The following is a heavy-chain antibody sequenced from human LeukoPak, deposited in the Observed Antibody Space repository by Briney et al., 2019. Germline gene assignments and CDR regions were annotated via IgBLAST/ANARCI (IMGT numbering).Heavy chain of an antibody. D-gene: IGHD4/OR15-4a*01. CDR2: IFYTGRA. J-gene: IGHJ4*02. CDR1: RGSISPDH. V-gene: IGHV4-59*08. CDR3: ARLVDGANTRVDS. Sequence: SETLSLTCTVSRGSISPDHCAWIRQPPGKGLEWIGYIFYTGRARYNPSLEGRATLTVAMSKNQVSLKLRSLDSANTATYYCARLVDGANTRVDSWGQGTLVTVSS.